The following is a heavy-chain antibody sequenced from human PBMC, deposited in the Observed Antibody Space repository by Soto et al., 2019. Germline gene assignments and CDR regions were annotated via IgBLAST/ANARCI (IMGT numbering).Heavy chain of an antibody. J-gene: IGHJ4*02. CDR1: GGSVSSGSYY. V-gene: IGHV4-61*01. Sequence: PSETLSLTCTVSGGSVSSGSYYWNWIRQPPGKGLEWIGYIYYSGSTNYNPSLKSRVTISVDTSKNQFSLKLSSVTAADTAVYYCARERGPHYFDYWGQGTLVTVSS. CDR3: ARERGPHYFDY. CDR2: IYYSGST.